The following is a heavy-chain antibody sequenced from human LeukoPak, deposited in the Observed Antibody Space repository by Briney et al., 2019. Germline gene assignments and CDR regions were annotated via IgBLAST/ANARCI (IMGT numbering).Heavy chain of an antibody. J-gene: IGHJ3*02. Sequence: ASVKVSCKASGYTFTSYGISWVRQAPGQGLEWMGWISAYNGNTNYAQKLQSRVTMTTDTSTSTAYMELSSLRSEDTAVYFCARSYDCGGDCFEAFDIWGQGTMVTVSS. V-gene: IGHV1-18*01. D-gene: IGHD2-21*02. CDR1: GYTFTSYG. CDR2: ISAYNGNT. CDR3: ARSYDCGGDCFEAFDI.